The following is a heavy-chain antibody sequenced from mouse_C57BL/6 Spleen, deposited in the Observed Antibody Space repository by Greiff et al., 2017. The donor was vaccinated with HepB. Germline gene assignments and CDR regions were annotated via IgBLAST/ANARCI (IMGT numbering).Heavy chain of an antibody. D-gene: IGHD2-5*01. V-gene: IGHV1-42*01. J-gene: IGHJ2*01. CDR3: ARSYYYSNPFDY. CDR1: GYSFTGYY. CDR2: INPSTGGT. Sequence: EVQLVVSGPELVKPGASVKISCKASGYSFTGYYMNWVKQSPEKSLEWIGEINPSTGGTTYNQKFKAKATLTVDKSSSTAYMQLKSLTSEDSAVYYCARSYYYSNPFDYWGQGTTLTVSS.